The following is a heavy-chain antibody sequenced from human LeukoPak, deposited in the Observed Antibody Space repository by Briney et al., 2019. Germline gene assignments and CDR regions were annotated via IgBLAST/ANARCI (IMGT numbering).Heavy chain of an antibody. CDR2: TRNKANSYTT. CDR3: ARSGSGWTQMFDS. D-gene: IGHD2-15*01. J-gene: IGHJ4*02. Sequence: GGSLRLSCAASGFTFSDYYMDWVRRAPGKGLEWVGRTRNKANSYTTEYAASVKGRLTVSRDDSKNSLYLQMNSLKTEDTAVYYCARSGSGWTQMFDSWGQGTLVTVSS. V-gene: IGHV3-72*01. CDR1: GFTFSDYY.